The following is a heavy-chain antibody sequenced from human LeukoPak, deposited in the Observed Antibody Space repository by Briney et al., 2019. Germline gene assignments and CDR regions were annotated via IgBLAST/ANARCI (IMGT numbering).Heavy chain of an antibody. V-gene: IGHV3-11*04. D-gene: IGHD1-20*01. J-gene: IGHJ5*02. CDR2: ISSSGSTI. CDR3: ASTYNWNPAYNWFDP. Sequence: GGSLRLSGAASGFTFSDYYMSWIRQAPGKGLEGVSYISSSGSTIYYADSVNGRFTISRDTAKNSLYLQMNSLRAEDTAVYYCASTYNWNPAYNWFDPWGQGTLVTVSS. CDR1: GFTFSDYY.